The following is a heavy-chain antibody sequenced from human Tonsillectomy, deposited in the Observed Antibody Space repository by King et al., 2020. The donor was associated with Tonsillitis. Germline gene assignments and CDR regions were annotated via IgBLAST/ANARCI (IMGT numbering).Heavy chain of an antibody. CDR2: SSDTVGST. D-gene: IGHD6-19*01. J-gene: IGHJ3*02. Sequence: VQLLESGGGLVQPGGSLRLSCAASGFTFSSYAMSWVRQAPGKGLEWVSASSDTVGSTYYADSVKGRFTISRDNSKNTLYLQMNSLRAEDTAVYYCARAYSSGWYRSDAFDIWGQGTMVTVSS. CDR1: GFTFSSYA. CDR3: ARAYSSGWYRSDAFDI. V-gene: IGHV3-23*01.